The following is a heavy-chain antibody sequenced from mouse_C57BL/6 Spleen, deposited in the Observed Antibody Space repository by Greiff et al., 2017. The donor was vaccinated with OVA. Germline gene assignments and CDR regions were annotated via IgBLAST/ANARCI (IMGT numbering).Heavy chain of an antibody. Sequence: DVHLVESGGGLVKPGGSLKLSCAASGFTFSSYAMSWVRQTPEKRLEWVATISDGGSYTYYPDNVKGRFTISRDNAKNNLYLQMSHLKSEDTAMYYCASYDYDEWDYWGQGTSVTVSS. CDR3: ASYDYDEWDY. CDR1: GFTFSSYA. J-gene: IGHJ4*01. CDR2: ISDGGSYT. V-gene: IGHV5-4*01. D-gene: IGHD2-4*01.